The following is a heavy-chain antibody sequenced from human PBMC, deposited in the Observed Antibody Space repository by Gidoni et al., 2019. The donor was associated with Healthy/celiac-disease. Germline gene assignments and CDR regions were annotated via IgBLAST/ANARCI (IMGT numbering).Heavy chain of an antibody. V-gene: IGHV3-30*01. CDR2: ISYDGSNK. D-gene: IGHD2-2*02. Sequence: QVQLVESGGGVVQPGRSLRLPCAPSGFTFSSYAMHWVRQAPGKGLEWVAVISYDGSNKYYADSVKGRFTISRDNSKNTLYLQMNSLRAEDTAVYYCARDPYNYYYGMDVWGQGTTVTVSS. CDR1: GFTFSSYA. J-gene: IGHJ6*02. CDR3: ARDPYNYYYGMDV.